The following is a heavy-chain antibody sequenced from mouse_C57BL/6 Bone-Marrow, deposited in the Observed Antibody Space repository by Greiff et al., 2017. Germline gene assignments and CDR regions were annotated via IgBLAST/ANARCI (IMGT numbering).Heavy chain of an antibody. D-gene: IGHD2-12*01. CDR2: IDPSDSYT. J-gene: IGHJ4*01. Sequence: VQLQQPGAELVMPGASVKLSCKASGYTFTSYWMHWVKQRPGQGLEWIGEIDPSDSYTNYNQKFKGKSTLTVDKSSSTAYMQLSSLTYEDSAVYYSAKDNSDCFYAIEYWGEGTSVTVSS. CDR1: GYTFTSYW. CDR3: AKDNSDCFYAIEY. V-gene: IGHV1-69*01.